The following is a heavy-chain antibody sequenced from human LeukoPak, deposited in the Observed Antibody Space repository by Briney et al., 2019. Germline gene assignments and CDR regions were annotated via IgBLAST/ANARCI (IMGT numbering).Heavy chain of an antibody. D-gene: IGHD3-16*02. CDR1: AFTFTIIG. Sequence: GGSLRPSCAHPAFTFTIIGMSCVSPALGKGLGWVSSIRGSGGNTYYAPSVKGRFTISRDNSKNTLYLQMNSLRAEDMAVYYCAKDHGSLGSRLNWGQGTLLTVSS. CDR3: AKDHGSLGSRLN. J-gene: IGHJ4*02. CDR2: IRGSGGNT. V-gene: IGHV3-23*01.